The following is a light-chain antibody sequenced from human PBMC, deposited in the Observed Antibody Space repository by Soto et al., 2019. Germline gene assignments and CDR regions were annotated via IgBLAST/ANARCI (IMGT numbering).Light chain of an antibody. CDR1: QSVTSTY. J-gene: IGKJ2*01. Sequence: EIVLTQSPGTLSLSPGEGATFSCRASQSVTSTYLAWYQQKPGQAPRLLIYGASSRATGIPDRFSGSGSGTDFTLNISRLEPEDFAVYYCQLYDNSLYTFGQGTKLEIK. CDR3: QLYDNSLYT. CDR2: GAS. V-gene: IGKV3-20*01.